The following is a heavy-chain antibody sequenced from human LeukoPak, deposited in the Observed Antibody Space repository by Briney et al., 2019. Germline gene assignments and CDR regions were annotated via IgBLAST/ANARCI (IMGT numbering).Heavy chain of an antibody. J-gene: IGHJ6*02. V-gene: IGHV3-23*01. CDR2: ISGSGGST. Sequence: GGSLRLSCAASGFTFSSYAMSWVRQAPGKGLEWVSAISGSGGSTYYADSVKGRFTIPRDSSKNTLYLQMNSLRAEDTAIYYCAKDKGWGYSAYDFYGMDVWGQGTTVTVSS. CDR3: AKDKGWGYSAYDFYGMDV. D-gene: IGHD1-1*01. CDR1: GFTFSSYA.